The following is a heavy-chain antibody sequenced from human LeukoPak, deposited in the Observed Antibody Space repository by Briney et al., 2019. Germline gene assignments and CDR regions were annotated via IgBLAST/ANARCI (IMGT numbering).Heavy chain of an antibody. CDR2: ISYDGSNK. CDR3: AKSYSSGYTVDAFDI. Sequence: GGSLRLSCAASGFTFSSYAMHWVRQAPGKGLEWVAVISYDGSNKYYADSVKGRFTISRDNSKNTLYLQMNSLRAEDTAVYYCAKSYSSGYTVDAFDIWGQGTMVTVSS. D-gene: IGHD6-19*01. V-gene: IGHV3-30-3*02. J-gene: IGHJ3*02. CDR1: GFTFSSYA.